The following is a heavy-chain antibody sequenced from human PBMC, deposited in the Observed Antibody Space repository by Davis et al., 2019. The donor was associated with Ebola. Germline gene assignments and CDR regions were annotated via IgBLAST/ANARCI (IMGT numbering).Heavy chain of an antibody. CDR2: INPSGGST. Sequence: ASVPVSCKASGYTFTRYYMHWVLQAPGQGLEWMGIINPSGGSTSYAQKFQGRVTMTRDTPISTAYMELSRLRSDDTAVYYCARVGRLDDFWSGYDAWFDPWGQGTLVTVSS. V-gene: IGHV1-46*01. D-gene: IGHD3-3*01. CDR3: ARVGRLDDFWSGYDAWFDP. CDR1: GYTFTRYY. J-gene: IGHJ5*02.